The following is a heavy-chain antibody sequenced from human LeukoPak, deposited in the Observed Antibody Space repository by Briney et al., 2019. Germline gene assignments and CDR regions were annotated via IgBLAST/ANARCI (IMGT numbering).Heavy chain of an antibody. CDR1: GFTFSSYW. CDR3: ARDYYSSGSYYLYYYYGMDV. CDR2: IKQDGSEK. J-gene: IGHJ6*04. V-gene: IGHV3-7*03. Sequence: GGSLRLSCAASGFTFSSYWMSWVRRAPGKGLEWVANIKQDGSEKYYVDSVKGRFTISRDNAKNSLYLQMNSLRAEDTAVYYCARDYYSSGSYYLYYYYGMDVWGKGTTVTVSS. D-gene: IGHD3-10*01.